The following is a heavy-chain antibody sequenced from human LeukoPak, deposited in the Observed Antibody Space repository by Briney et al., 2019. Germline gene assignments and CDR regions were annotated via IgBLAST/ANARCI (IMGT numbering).Heavy chain of an antibody. J-gene: IGHJ4*02. D-gene: IGHD6-13*01. CDR3: ARGPRQQQLVG. V-gene: IGHV3-53*01. CDR1: GFTVSSNY. CDR2: IYSGGST. Sequence: GGSLRLSCAASGFTVSSNYMSWVRQAPGKGLEWVSVIYSGGSTYYADSVKGRFTISRDNSKNTLYLQMNSLRAEDTAVYYCARGPRQQQLVGWGQGTLVTVSS.